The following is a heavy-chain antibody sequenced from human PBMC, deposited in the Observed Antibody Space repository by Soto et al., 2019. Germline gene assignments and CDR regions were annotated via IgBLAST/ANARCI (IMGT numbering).Heavy chain of an antibody. V-gene: IGHV3-66*01. CDR1: GFTVTSHY. CDR2: IYSGGST. CDR3: ARDLYFDY. Sequence: EVQLVESGGGLVQPGGSLRLSCAASGFTVTSHYMSWVRQAPGKGLEWVSVIYSGGSTYYAVSVKGRFPISRDNSKNTLYLQMNSLRAEDTAVYYCARDLYFDYWGQGTLVTVSS. J-gene: IGHJ4*02.